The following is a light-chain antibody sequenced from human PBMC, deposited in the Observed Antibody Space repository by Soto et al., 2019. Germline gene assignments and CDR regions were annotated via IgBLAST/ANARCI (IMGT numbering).Light chain of an antibody. CDR3: QQYGSSPGT. Sequence: EIVLTQSPGTLSLSPGERATLSCRASQSVSSSYLAWYQQKPGQAPRLLIYDASIRATGIPDRFSGSGSGSDFTLTISRLEPEDFAVYYCQQYGSSPGTFGQGTKLEIK. J-gene: IGKJ2*01. CDR1: QSVSSSY. CDR2: DAS. V-gene: IGKV3-20*01.